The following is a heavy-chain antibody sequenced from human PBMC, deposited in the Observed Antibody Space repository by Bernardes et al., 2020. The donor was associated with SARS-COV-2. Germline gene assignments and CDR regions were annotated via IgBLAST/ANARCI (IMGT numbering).Heavy chain of an antibody. CDR3: AREIDIPVGGKFRPPDY. D-gene: IGHD1-26*01. CDR2: ISDAGDST. V-gene: IGHV3-21*06. J-gene: IGHJ4*02. CDR1: GFTFSSYS. Sequence: VGSLSLSCAASGFTFSSYSFKWVRQAPGKGPEWVSSISDAGDSTTYADSMKGRFTISRDNAKNLLYLQMNSLRVEDTAVYYCAREIDIPVGGKFRPPDYWGLGTRVTVAS.